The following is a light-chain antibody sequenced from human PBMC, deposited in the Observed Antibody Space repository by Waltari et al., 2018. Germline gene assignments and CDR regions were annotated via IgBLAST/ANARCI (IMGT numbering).Light chain of an antibody. CDR1: QSVCSA. Sequence: EILMTQSPATLSVSPGERGTLSCRASQSVCSAVAWYQQKPGQAPRLLISGASIRATGIPVRFSGSGSGTEFTLTISSLQSEDFAVYFCQQYNDWPWTFGQGT. J-gene: IGKJ1*01. CDR2: GAS. CDR3: QQYNDWPWT. V-gene: IGKV3-15*01.